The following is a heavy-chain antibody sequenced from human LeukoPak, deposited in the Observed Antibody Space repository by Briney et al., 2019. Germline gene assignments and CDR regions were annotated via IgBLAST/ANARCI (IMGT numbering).Heavy chain of an antibody. D-gene: IGHD3-22*01. CDR2: IYYSGST. CDR1: GGSISSSNW. CDR3: ARRGYYYDSSGYYSTYYFDY. Sequence: SETLSLTCAVSGGSISSSNWWSWVRQPPGKGLEWIGYIYYSGSTYYNPSLKSRVTISVDTSKNQFSLKLSSVTAADTAVYYCARRGYYYDSSGYYSTYYFDYWGQGTLVTVSS. J-gene: IGHJ4*02. V-gene: IGHV4-4*02.